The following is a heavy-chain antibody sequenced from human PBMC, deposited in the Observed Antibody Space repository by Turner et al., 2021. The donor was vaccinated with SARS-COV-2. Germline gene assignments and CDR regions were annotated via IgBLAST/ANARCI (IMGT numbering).Heavy chain of an antibody. Sequence: VQLLESGGSLVQPGGYLRLSCLASVFSFLSYAMSWVRQAPGKGLGWVTAISGSGGRTSYADSVKGRFTISRDNSKNTLYLQMNSLRAEDTAVYYCAKGPDIVATIWGTLFSGTFDYWGQGTLVTVSS. CDR1: VFSFLSYA. CDR2: ISGSGGRT. V-gene: IGHV3-23*01. D-gene: IGHD5-12*01. J-gene: IGHJ4*02. CDR3: AKGPDIVATIWGTLFSGTFDY.